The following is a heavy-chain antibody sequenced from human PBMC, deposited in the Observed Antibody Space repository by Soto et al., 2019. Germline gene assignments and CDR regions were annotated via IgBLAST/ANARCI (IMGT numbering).Heavy chain of an antibody. CDR3: VRTSLVVAAATREDY. D-gene: IGHD2-15*01. CDR1: GFTFSSYW. V-gene: IGHV3-74*01. J-gene: IGHJ4*02. Sequence: EVQLVESGGGLVQPGGSLRLSCAASGFTFSSYWMHWVRQAPGKGLVWVSRINSDGSSTSYADSVKGRFTISRDNAKNTLYLQMNSLIAGDTAVYYCVRTSLVVAAATREDYWGQGTLVTVSS. CDR2: INSDGSST.